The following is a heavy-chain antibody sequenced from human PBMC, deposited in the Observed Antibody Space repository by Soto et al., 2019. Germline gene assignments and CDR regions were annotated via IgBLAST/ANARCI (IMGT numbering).Heavy chain of an antibody. CDR1: GGSISSYY. CDR3: ARADGGWAFDI. Sequence: QVQLQESGPGLVKPSETLSLTCTVSGGSISSYYWSWIRQPPGKGLEWIGYIYYSGSTNYNPSLKSRVTISVDTSKNQFSLKLSSVTAADTAVYYCARADGGWAFDIWGQGTMVTVSS. CDR2: IYYSGST. D-gene: IGHD6-19*01. V-gene: IGHV4-59*01. J-gene: IGHJ3*02.